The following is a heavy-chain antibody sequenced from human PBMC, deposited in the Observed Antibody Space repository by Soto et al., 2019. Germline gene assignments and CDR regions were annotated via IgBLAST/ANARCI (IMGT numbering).Heavy chain of an antibody. V-gene: IGHV4-4*07. CDR3: VASLAASGLNWLDP. CDR1: GGSISEKY. Sequence: SETLSLTCIVSGGSISEKYWNWVRQPPGKGLEWIGLIFANGRTDYNPSLKSRVTMSVDASKNQFSLRLTSMTAADTAVYYCVASLAASGLNWLDPWGRGTLVTVSS. CDR2: IFANGRT. J-gene: IGHJ5*02. D-gene: IGHD6-13*01.